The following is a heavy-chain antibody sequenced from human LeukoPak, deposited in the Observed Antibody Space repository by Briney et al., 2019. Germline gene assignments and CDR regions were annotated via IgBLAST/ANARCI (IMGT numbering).Heavy chain of an antibody. J-gene: IGHJ5*02. CDR1: GYRFTSYW. V-gene: IGHV5-51*01. Sequence: GESLKISCKGSGYRFTSYWIGWVRQMPGKGLEWMGIIYPGDSDTRYSPSFQGQVTISADKSISTAYLQLSSLKASDTAMYYCARAGSGYHLYNWFDPWGQGTLVTVSS. D-gene: IGHD3-22*01. CDR2: IYPGDSDT. CDR3: ARAGSGYHLYNWFDP.